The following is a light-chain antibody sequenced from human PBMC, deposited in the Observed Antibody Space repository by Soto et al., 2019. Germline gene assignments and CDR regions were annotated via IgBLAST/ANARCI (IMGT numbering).Light chain of an antibody. CDR2: EVS. CDR3: YSYRGYYSPV. V-gene: IGLV2-14*01. Sequence: QSVLTQTASVSGSPGQSSTISCHGTSSDGGGYNSVSWYQQHAGRAPKLLIYEVSRRPSGVSNRFSGSKSGDTASLTISGLQAEDEADYYCYSYRGYYSPVFGTGPKVTVL. CDR1: SSDGGGYNS. J-gene: IGLJ1*01.